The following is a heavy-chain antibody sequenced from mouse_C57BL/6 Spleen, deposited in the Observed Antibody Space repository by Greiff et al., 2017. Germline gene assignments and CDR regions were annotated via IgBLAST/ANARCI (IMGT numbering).Heavy chain of an antibody. CDR3: TTPFITTVVAPAD. CDR2: IDPEDGDT. V-gene: IGHV14-1*01. CDR1: GFNIKDYY. Sequence: VQLQQSGAELVRPGASVKLSCTASGFNIKDYYMHWVKQRPEQGLEWIGRIDPEDGDTEYAPKFQGKATMTADTSSNTAYLQLSSLTSEDTAVYYCTTPFITTVVAPADWGQGTLVTVSA. D-gene: IGHD1-1*01. J-gene: IGHJ3*01.